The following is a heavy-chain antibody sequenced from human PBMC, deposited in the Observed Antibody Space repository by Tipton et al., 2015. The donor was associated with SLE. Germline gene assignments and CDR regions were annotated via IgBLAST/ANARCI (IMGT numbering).Heavy chain of an antibody. Sequence: TLSLTCTVSGGSLTNYYWHWFRQPPGKGLEWLGYIRYSGSAYYRPSPKSRVTMSVDTSKNQFSLKLTSVTAADTAVYYCARAGEMATIPSAFDMWGQGTLVTVSP. CDR3: ARAGEMATIPSAFDM. V-gene: IGHV4-59*01. D-gene: IGHD5-24*01. CDR2: IRYSGSA. CDR1: GGSLTNYY. J-gene: IGHJ3*02.